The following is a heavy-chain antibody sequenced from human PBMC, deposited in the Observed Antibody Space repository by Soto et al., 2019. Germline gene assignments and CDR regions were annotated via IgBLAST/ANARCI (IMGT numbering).Heavy chain of an antibody. Sequence: QVQLVESGGGVVQPGRSLRLSCAASGFTFSSYARHWVRQAPGKGLEWVAVISYDGSNKYYADSVKGRFTISRDNSKNTLYLQMNSLRAEDTAVYYCARGRHIVVVTAWDAVWGDYFDYWGQGTLVTVSS. D-gene: IGHD2-21*02. CDR3: ARGRHIVVVTAWDAVWGDYFDY. J-gene: IGHJ4*02. CDR2: ISYDGSNK. V-gene: IGHV3-30-3*01. CDR1: GFTFSSYA.